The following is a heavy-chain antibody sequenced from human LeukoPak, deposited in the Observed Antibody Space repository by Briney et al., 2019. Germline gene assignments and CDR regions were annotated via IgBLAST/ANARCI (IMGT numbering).Heavy chain of an antibody. V-gene: IGHV4-39*07. J-gene: IGHJ4*02. CDR2: IYYSGST. CDR3: ARVADSSSWYAFDY. Sequence: SSETLSLTCTVSGGSISSSSYYWGWIRQPPGKGLEWIGSIYYSGSTYYNPSLKSRVTISVDTSKNQFSLKLSSVTAADTAVYYCARVADSSSWYAFDYWGQGTLVTVSS. CDR1: GGSISSSSYY. D-gene: IGHD6-13*01.